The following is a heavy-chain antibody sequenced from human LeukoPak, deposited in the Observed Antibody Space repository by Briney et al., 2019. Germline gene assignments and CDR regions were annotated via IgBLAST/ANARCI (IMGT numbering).Heavy chain of an antibody. D-gene: IGHD4-17*01. V-gene: IGHV1-2*02. CDR2: INPNSGGT. J-gene: IGHJ4*02. Sequence: ASVKVSCKASGYSFTGYYMHWVRQAPGQGLEWMGWINPNSGGTNYAQKFQGRVTMTRDTSINTAYMELSRLRSDDTAVYYCARGDYADCGIDYWGQGTLVTVSS. CDR1: GYSFTGYY. CDR3: ARGDYADCGIDY.